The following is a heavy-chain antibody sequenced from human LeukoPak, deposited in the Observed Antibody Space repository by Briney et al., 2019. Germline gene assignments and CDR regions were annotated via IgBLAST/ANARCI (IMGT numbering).Heavy chain of an antibody. CDR3: ARETELGY. CDR1: GLTFSNAW. D-gene: IGHD6-6*01. J-gene: IGHJ4*02. V-gene: IGHV3-64*04. Sequence: GGSLRLSCAASGLTFSNAWMSWVRQAPGKGLEYVSAISSNGGSTYYADSVKGRFTISRDNAKNSLYLQMNSLRAEDTAVYYCARETELGYWGQGTLVTVSS. CDR2: ISSNGGST.